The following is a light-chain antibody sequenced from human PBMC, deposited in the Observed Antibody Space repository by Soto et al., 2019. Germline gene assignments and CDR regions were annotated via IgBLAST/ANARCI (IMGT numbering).Light chain of an antibody. V-gene: IGKV3-20*01. CDR1: QSVSSSY. CDR2: GAS. Sequence: EIQLTQAPGTWSMSPGEQVSLCCRDSQSVSSSYLAWYQQKPGQAPRLLIYGASTRATGIPDRFSGSGSGTDFTLTISRLEPEDFTVYYCQQYGSSPPITFGQGTGLEIK. J-gene: IGKJ5*01. CDR3: QQYGSSPPIT.